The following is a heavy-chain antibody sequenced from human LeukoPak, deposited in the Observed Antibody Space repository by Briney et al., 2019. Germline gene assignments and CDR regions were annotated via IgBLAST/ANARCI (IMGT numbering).Heavy chain of an antibody. CDR3: ARHFDYDSSPVRY. CDR2: INHSGST. D-gene: IGHD3-22*01. CDR1: GGSFSGYY. J-gene: IGHJ4*02. V-gene: IGHV4-34*01. Sequence: PSETLSLTCAVYGGSFSGYYWSWIRQPPGKELEWIGEINHSGSTNYNPSLKSRVTISVDTSKNQFSLKLSSVTAADTAVYYCARHFDYDSSPVRYWGQGTLVTVSS.